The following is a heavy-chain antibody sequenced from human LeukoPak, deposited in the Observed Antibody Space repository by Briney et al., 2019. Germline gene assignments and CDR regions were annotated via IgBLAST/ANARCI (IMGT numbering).Heavy chain of an antibody. J-gene: IGHJ6*03. Sequence: GGSLRLSCEASGFTFSSYGMHWVRQAPGKGLQWVAFIRYDGNKKYYADSVKGRFTVSRDNSKNTLYLQMNSLRAEDTAVYYCAKVTNTMVRGVTTSGYMDVWGKGTTVTISS. D-gene: IGHD3-10*01. V-gene: IGHV3-30*02. CDR3: AKVTNTMVRGVTTSGYMDV. CDR2: IRYDGNKK. CDR1: GFTFSSYG.